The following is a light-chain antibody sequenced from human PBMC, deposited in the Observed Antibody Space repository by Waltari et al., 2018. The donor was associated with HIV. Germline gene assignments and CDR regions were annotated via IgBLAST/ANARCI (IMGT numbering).Light chain of an antibody. CDR1: QRVIYSPNNQNY. CDR3: QQYYSTPWT. V-gene: IGKV4-1*01. Sequence: DILMTQSHCSLVVLLGERATINCNSCQRVIYSPNNQNYLAWYQQKPGQPPKLLIYWASTRESGVPDRFSGSGSGTDFTLTISSLQAEDVAVYYCQQYYSTPWTFGQGTKVEIK. J-gene: IGKJ1*01. CDR2: WAS.